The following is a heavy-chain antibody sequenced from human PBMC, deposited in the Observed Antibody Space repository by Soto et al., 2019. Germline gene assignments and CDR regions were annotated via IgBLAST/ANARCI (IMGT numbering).Heavy chain of an antibody. J-gene: IGHJ4*02. Sequence: PGGSLRLSCAASGFTFSSYGMHWVRQAPGKGLEWVAVISYDGSNKYYADSVKGRFTISRDNSKNTLCLQMNSLRAEDTAVYYCAKTRFRGGDYVDYWGQGTLVTVSS. D-gene: IGHD3-10*01. V-gene: IGHV3-30*18. CDR2: ISYDGSNK. CDR1: GFTFSSYG. CDR3: AKTRFRGGDYVDY.